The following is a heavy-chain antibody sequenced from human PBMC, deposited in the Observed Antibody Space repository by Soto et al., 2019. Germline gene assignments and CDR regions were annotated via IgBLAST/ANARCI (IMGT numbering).Heavy chain of an antibody. Sequence: SETLSLTCAVYGGSFSGYYWSWIRQPPGKGLEWIGETNHSGSTNYNPSLKSRVTISVDTSKNQFSLKLSSVTAADTAVYYCARRENWNDFSWFDPWGQGTLVTDSS. J-gene: IGHJ5*02. CDR2: TNHSGST. CDR3: ARRENWNDFSWFDP. CDR1: GGSFSGYY. D-gene: IGHD1-1*01. V-gene: IGHV4-34*01.